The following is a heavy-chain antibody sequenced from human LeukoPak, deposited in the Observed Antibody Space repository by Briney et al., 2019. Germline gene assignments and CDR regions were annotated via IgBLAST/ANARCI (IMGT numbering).Heavy chain of an antibody. D-gene: IGHD3-10*01. CDR2: IRKDGSDK. J-gene: IGHJ1*01. Sequence: GGSLRLSCAASGFIFSSYGMHWVRRAPGKGLEWVAFIRKDGSDKWFAHPVKGRFTISRDNSRNTLYLQMNSLRAEDTAVYYCARELPTFQHWGQGTLVTVSS. CDR1: GFIFSSYG. CDR3: ARELPTFQH. V-gene: IGHV3-30*02.